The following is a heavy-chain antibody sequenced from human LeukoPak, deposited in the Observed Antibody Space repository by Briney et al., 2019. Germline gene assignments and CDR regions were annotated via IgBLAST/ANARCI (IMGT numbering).Heavy chain of an antibody. CDR1: GYTFTSYD. D-gene: IGHD1-1*01. CDR3: ARDPVLQLERWQSWRFDP. CDR2: MNPNSGNT. J-gene: IGHJ5*02. V-gene: IGHV1-8*03. Sequence: WASVKVSCKASGYTFTSYDINWVRQATGQGLEWMGWMNPNSGNTGYAQKFQGRVTITRNTSISTAYMELSSLRSEDTAVYCCARDPVLQLERWQSWRFDPWGQGTLVTVSS.